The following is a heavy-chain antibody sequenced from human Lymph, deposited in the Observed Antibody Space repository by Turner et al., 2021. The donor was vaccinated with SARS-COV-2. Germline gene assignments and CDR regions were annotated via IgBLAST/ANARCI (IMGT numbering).Heavy chain of an antibody. D-gene: IGHD2-15*01. J-gene: IGHJ6*02. CDR1: GYTLTELS. CDR3: ATVLCTGSSCYYYGMDV. V-gene: IGHV1-24*01. Sequence: QVQLVQSGAEVKKPGASVKVSCKVSGYTLTELSMHWVRQAPGKGFEWMGGFDPEDGEIIYAQKFQGRVTMTEDTSTDTAYMELSSLRSEYTAVYYCATVLCTGSSCYYYGMDVWGQGTTVTVSS. CDR2: FDPEDGEI.